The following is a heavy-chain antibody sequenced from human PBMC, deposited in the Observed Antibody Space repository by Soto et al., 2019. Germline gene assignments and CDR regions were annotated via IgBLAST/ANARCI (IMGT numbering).Heavy chain of an antibody. CDR3: AGGVGDAF. D-gene: IGHD1-26*01. CDR1: ESTVSRDW. CDR2: INQDGSEK. J-gene: IGHJ4*02. Sequence: EVHLVESGGGLVQTGGSLRLSCAIFESTVSRDWMNWVRQAPGKGLEWVAHINQDGSEKYYVDSVKGRFTISRDNAKKSLYLQITSLRPADTPMYYCAGGVGDAFWGQGPLVTVSS. V-gene: IGHV3-7*01.